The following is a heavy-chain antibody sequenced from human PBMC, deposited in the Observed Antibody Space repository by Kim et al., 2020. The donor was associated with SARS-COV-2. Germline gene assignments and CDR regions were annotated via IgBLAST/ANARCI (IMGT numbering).Heavy chain of an antibody. CDR3: ARDYYDISGYYYPMGY. V-gene: IGHV1-46*01. CDR2: INPSGGST. D-gene: IGHD3-22*01. CDR1: GYTFTSYY. J-gene: IGHJ4*02. Sequence: ASVKVSCKASGYTFTSYYMHWVRQAPGQGLEWMGIINPSGGSTSYAQKFQGRVTMTRDTSTSTVYMELSSLRSEDTAVYYCARDYYDISGYYYPMGYWGQGTLVTVSS.